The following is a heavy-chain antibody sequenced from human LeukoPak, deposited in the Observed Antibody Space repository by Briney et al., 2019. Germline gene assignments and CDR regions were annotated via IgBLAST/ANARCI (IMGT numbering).Heavy chain of an antibody. CDR3: ARIPPGGSATHFDY. V-gene: IGHV2-70*11. D-gene: IGHD2-15*01. J-gene: IGHJ4*02. CDR1: GFSLSTSGMC. Sequence: SGPTLVNPTQTLTLTCTFSGFSLSTSGMCVSWIRQPPGKALEWLARIDWDDDKYYSTSLKTRLTISKDTSKNQVVLTMTNMDPVDTATYYCARIPPGGSATHFDYWGQGTLVTVSS. CDR2: IDWDDDK.